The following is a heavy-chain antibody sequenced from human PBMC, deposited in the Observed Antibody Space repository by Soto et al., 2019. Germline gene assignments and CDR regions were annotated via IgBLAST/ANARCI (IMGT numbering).Heavy chain of an antibody. CDR1: GFTFSSYG. J-gene: IGHJ4*02. D-gene: IGHD3-10*01. CDR2: IWYDGSNK. Sequence: SLRLSCAASGFTFSSYGMHWVRQAPGKGLEWVAVIWYDGSNKYYADSVKGRFTISRDNSKNTLYLQMNSLRAEDTAVYYCARTLQAYGSGSYSYWGQGTLVTVSS. CDR3: ARTLQAYGSGSYSY. V-gene: IGHV3-33*01.